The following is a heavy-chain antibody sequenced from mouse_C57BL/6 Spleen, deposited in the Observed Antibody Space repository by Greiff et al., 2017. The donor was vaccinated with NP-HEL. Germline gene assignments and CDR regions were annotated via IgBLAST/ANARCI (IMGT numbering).Heavy chain of an antibody. Sequence: VQRVESGAELAKPGASVKLSCKASGYTFTSYWMHWVKQRPGQGLEWIGYINPSSGYTKYNQKFKDKATLTADKSSSTAYMQLSSLTYEDSAVYYCARSYSNIWYFDVWGTGTTVTVAS. D-gene: IGHD2-5*01. CDR1: GYTFTSYW. J-gene: IGHJ1*03. CDR3: ARSYSNIWYFDV. CDR2: INPSSGYT. V-gene: IGHV1-7*01.